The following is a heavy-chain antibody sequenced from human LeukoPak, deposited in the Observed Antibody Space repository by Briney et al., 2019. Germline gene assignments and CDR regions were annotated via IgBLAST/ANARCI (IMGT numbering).Heavy chain of an antibody. D-gene: IGHD5-24*01. Sequence: SVKGRFTISRDNSKNTLYLQMNRLRAEDTAVYYCAKSRGWLQIWDYWGQGTLVTVSS. CDR3: AKSRGWLQIWDY. V-gene: IGHV3-23*01. J-gene: IGHJ4*02.